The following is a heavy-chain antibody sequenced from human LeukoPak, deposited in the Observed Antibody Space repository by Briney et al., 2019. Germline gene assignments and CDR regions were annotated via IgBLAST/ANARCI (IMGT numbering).Heavy chain of an antibody. D-gene: IGHD5-18*01. CDR3: ARDGDTAMVTGWFDP. J-gene: IGHJ5*02. CDR1: GGSISSGDYS. Sequence: SETLSLTCTVSGGSISSGDYSWSWIRQPPGKGLEWIGYIYYSGSTYYNPSLKSRVTISVDTSKNQFSLKLSSVTAADTAVYYCARDGDTAMVTGWFDPWGQGTLVTVSS. V-gene: IGHV4-30-4*01. CDR2: IYYSGST.